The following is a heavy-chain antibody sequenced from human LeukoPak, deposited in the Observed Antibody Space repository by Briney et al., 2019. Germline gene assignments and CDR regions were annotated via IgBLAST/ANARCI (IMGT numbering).Heavy chain of an antibody. D-gene: IGHD6-19*01. J-gene: IGHJ4*02. CDR1: GFTFSSYW. V-gene: IGHV3-7*01. CDR2: INQDGSEK. CDR3: ARDPAQYNSGWYFDY. Sequence: GGSLRLSCAASGFTFSSYWMSWVRQAPGKGLEWVANINQDGSEKYYVDSVKGRFTISRDNAKNSLYLQMNSLRAEDTAVYYCARDPAQYNSGWYFDYWGQGTLVTVSS.